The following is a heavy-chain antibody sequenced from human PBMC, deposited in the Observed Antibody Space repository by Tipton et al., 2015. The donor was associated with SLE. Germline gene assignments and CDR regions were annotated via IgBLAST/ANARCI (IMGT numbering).Heavy chain of an antibody. CDR2: INHSGST. Sequence: TLSLTCAVYGGSFSGYYWSWIRKPPGKGPEWIGEINHSGSTNYNPSLKCRVTISVDTSKNQFSLTLSSVTAPDTAVYYCARAQRGPIRAFDIWGPGTMVTVSS. J-gene: IGHJ3*02. CDR1: GGSFSGYY. CDR3: ARAQRGPIRAFDI. D-gene: IGHD3/OR15-3a*01. V-gene: IGHV4-34*01.